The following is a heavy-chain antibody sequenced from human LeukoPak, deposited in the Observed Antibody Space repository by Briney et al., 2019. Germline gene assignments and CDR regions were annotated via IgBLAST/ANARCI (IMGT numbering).Heavy chain of an antibody. J-gene: IGHJ6*04. CDR1: GYTFTGYY. CDR3: ARGGGSYADV. Sequence: ASVKVSCKASGYTFTGYYIHWVRQAPGQGLEWMGWINPNSGGTKYAQKFQGRVSVTRDTSISTAYMELSRLRSDDTAVYYCARGGGSYADVWGKGTTVTVSS. V-gene: IGHV1-2*02. D-gene: IGHD1-26*01. CDR2: INPNSGGT.